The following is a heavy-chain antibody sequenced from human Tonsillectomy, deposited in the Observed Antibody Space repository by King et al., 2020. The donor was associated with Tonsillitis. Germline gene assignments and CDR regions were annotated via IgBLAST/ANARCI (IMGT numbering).Heavy chain of an antibody. CDR1: GFTFSSYS. V-gene: IGHV3-48*04. CDR3: ARCIKRFLEWLPRGYFDL. D-gene: IGHD3-3*01. CDR2: ISSSSSTI. Sequence: DVQLVESGGGLVQPGRSLRLSCAASGFTFSSYSMNWVRQAPGKGLEWVSYISSSSSTIYYADSVKGRFTISRDNAKNSLYLQMNSLRAEDTAVYYCARCIKRFLEWLPRGYFDLWGRGTLVTVSS. J-gene: IGHJ2*01.